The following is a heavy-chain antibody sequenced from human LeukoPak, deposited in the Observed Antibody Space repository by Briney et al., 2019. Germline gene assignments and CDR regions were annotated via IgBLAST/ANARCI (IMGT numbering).Heavy chain of an antibody. CDR3: ARGGISGEAFDI. J-gene: IGHJ3*02. CDR1: GYTFTSYG. V-gene: IGHV1-18*01. Sequence: WASVKVSCKASGYTFTSYGISWVRQAPGQGLEWMGWISAYNGNTNYAQKFQGRVTITADKSTSTAYMELSSLRSEDTAVYYCARGGISGEAFDIWGQGTMVTVSS. D-gene: IGHD3-3*02. CDR2: ISAYNGNT.